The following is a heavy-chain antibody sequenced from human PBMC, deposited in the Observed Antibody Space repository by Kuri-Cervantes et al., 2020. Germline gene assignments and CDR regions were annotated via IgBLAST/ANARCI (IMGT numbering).Heavy chain of an antibody. D-gene: IGHD4-17*01. V-gene: IGHV1-69*06. CDR1: GYTFTSYG. J-gene: IGHJ4*02. CDR2: IIPIFGTA. Sequence: SVKVSCKASGYTFTSYGISRVRQAPGQGLEWMGGIIPIFGTANYAQKFQGRVTITADKSTSTAYMELSSLRSEDTAVYYCAMRTRMTTVTTGSFDYWGQGTLVTVSS. CDR3: AMRTRMTTVTTGSFDY.